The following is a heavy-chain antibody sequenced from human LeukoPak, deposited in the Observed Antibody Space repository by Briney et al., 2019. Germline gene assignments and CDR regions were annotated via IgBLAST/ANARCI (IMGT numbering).Heavy chain of an antibody. J-gene: IGHJ4*02. CDR1: GYTFTGYY. D-gene: IGHD4-17*01. CDR3: ARASPLTLYGDYLDY. CDR2: INPNSGGT. Sequence: ASVKVSCKASGYTFTGYYMHWVRQAPGQGLEWMGWINPNSGGTNYAQKFQGRVTMTRDTSISTAYMELSRLRSDDTAVYYCARASPLTLYGDYLDYWGQGTLVTVSS. V-gene: IGHV1-2*02.